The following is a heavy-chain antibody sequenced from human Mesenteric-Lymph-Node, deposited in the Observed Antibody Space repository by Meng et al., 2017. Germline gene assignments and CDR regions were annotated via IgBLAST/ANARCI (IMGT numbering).Heavy chain of an antibody. V-gene: IGHV4-4*07. CDR1: GGSFNNYY. J-gene: IGHJ4*02. CDR2: IHATGST. CDR3: ARDSFRSSFDS. Sequence: SETLSLTCAVYGGSFNNYYWNFLRQPAGPGLEWIGRIHATGSTSYNPSLKSRVTMSVDTSKNQFHLKLSSMTAADTAVYYCARDSFRSSFDSWGQGTLVTVSS.